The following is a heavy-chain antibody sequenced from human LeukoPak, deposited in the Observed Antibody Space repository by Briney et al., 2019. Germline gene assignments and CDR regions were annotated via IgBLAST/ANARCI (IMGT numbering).Heavy chain of an antibody. CDR3: TTDGGCSGGSCYSFYMDV. CDR1: GFTFSSYA. D-gene: IGHD2-15*01. CDR2: ISGSGGST. J-gene: IGHJ6*03. Sequence: PGGSLRLSCAASGFTFSSYAMSWVRQAPGKGLEWVSAISGSGGSTYYADSVKGRFTISRDHSKNTLYLQMNSLRAEDTAVYYCTTDGGCSGGSCYSFYMDVWGKGTTVTVSS. V-gene: IGHV3-23*01.